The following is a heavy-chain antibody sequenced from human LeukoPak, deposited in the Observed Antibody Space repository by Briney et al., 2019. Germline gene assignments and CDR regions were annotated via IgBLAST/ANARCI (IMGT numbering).Heavy chain of an antibody. CDR2: ISGSSYYI. CDR3: ARSSGSYYNVGYLPNY. Sequence: GGSLRLSCAASGFTFSSYSMNWVRQAPGKGLEWVSCISGSSYYIYYADSVKGRFTISRDNAKNSLYLQMNSLRAEDTAVYYCARSSGSYYNVGYLPNYWGQGTLVTVSS. V-gene: IGHV3-21*01. CDR1: GFTFSSYS. D-gene: IGHD3-10*01. J-gene: IGHJ4*02.